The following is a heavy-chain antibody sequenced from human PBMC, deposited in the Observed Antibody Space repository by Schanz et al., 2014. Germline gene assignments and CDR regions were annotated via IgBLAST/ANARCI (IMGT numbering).Heavy chain of an antibody. Sequence: QVQLQESGPGLVKPSETLSLTCTVSNVSISSYYWSWIRQPPGEGLEWIAYLLSSERAKYNPSLDSRSTLSLDTSKSQFSLHLRYVTAADTAVYYCATIPRGNIYGYFDYWGQGSLVTVSS. J-gene: IGHJ4*02. CDR1: NVSISSYY. CDR2: LLSSERA. D-gene: IGHD5-18*01. V-gene: IGHV4-4*08. CDR3: ATIPRGNIYGYFDY.